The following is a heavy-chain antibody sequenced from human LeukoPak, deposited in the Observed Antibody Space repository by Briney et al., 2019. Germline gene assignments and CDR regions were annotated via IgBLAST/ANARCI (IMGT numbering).Heavy chain of an antibody. J-gene: IGHJ4*02. CDR2: ISYVGSNK. V-gene: IGHV3-30*18. Sequence: PARSLRLSCAASGFTFSSYGMHWVRQAPAQGQDREAVISYVGSNKYYADSVKGRFTISRDNSKNTLYLQMSSLRAEDTAVYYCAKEKVVAAHVFDYWGQGTLVTVSS. CDR3: AKEKVVAAHVFDY. CDR1: GFTFSSYG. D-gene: IGHD2-15*01.